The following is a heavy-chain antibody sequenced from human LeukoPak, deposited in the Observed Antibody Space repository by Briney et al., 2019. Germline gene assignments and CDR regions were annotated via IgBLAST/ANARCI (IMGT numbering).Heavy chain of an antibody. Sequence: SETLSLTCAVYGGSFSGYYWSWIRQPPGKGLEWIGYIYYSGSTNYNPSLKSRVTISVDTSKNQFSLKLSSVTAADTAVYYCARGGIGIAAAGTPLASYYYYYYGMDVWGQGTTVTVSS. CDR2: IYYSGST. CDR3: ARGGIGIAAAGTPLASYYYYYYGMDV. V-gene: IGHV4-59*01. CDR1: GGSFSGYY. J-gene: IGHJ6*02. D-gene: IGHD6-13*01.